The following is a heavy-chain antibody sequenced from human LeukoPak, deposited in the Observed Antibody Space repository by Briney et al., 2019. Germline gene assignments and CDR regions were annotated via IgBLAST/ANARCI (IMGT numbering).Heavy chain of an antibody. CDR1: GYTFTGYY. J-gene: IGHJ6*02. Sequence: GASVKVSRKASGYTFTGYYMHWVRQAPGQGLEWMGRINPNSGGTNYAQKFQGWVTMTRDTSISTAYMELSRLRTDDTAVYYCARASESRYCTNGVCLPSYYYYGMDVWGQGTTVTVSS. CDR3: ARASESRYCTNGVCLPSYYYYGMDV. V-gene: IGHV1-2*04. CDR2: INPNSGGT. D-gene: IGHD2-8*01.